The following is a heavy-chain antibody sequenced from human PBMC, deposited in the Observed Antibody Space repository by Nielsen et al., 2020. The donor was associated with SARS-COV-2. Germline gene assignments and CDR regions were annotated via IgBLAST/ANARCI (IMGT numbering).Heavy chain of an antibody. CDR1: GGSFSGYY. CDR3: ARHMSSSWYSGFDY. Sequence: SETLSLTCAVYGGSFSGYYWSWIRQPPGKGLEWIGEINHSGSTNYNPSLKSRLSIYVDTSKNQFSLKLSSVTAADTAVYYCARHMSSSWYSGFDYWGQGTLVTVSS. D-gene: IGHD6-13*01. J-gene: IGHJ4*02. V-gene: IGHV4-34*01. CDR2: INHSGST.